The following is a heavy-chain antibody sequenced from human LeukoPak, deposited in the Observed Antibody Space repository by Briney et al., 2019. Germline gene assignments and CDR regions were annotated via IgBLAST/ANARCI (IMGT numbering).Heavy chain of an antibody. CDR3: ARGASSGWAKFDY. CDR2: IYYSGST. D-gene: IGHD6-19*01. Sequence: PSETLSLTCTVSGGSISSSSYYWGWIRQPPGKGLEWIGSIYYSGSTYYNPSLKSRVTISVDTSKNQFSLKLSSVTAADTAVYYCARGASSGWAKFDYWGQGTLVTVSS. V-gene: IGHV4-39*01. CDR1: GGSISSSSYY. J-gene: IGHJ4*02.